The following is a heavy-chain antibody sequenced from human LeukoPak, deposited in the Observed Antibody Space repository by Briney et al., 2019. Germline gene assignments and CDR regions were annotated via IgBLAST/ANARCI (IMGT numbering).Heavy chain of an antibody. Sequence: GGSLRLPCSASGFTFKSYAMHWVRQAPGKGLEYVSSINTNGANTYYADSVKGRFTISRDNSRNTVYVQMNSLTPEDTAVYYCVKGLDYSSSQMDSWGQGTLVTVSS. D-gene: IGHD6-6*01. CDR2: INTNGANT. CDR1: GFTFKSYA. V-gene: IGHV3-64*05. J-gene: IGHJ4*02. CDR3: VKGLDYSSSQMDS.